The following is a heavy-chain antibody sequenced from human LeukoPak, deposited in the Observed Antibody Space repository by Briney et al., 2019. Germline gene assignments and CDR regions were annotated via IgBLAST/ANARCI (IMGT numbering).Heavy chain of an antibody. Sequence: PGGSLRLSCAASGFTFSSYGMHWVRQAPGKGPEWVAVISYDGSNKYYADSVKGRYTISRDKSKNTLYLQMNSLRAEDTAVYYCAKGYCGGDCSFDYWGQGTLVTVSS. D-gene: IGHD2-21*01. CDR3: AKGYCGGDCSFDY. CDR1: GFTFSSYG. CDR2: ISYDGSNK. J-gene: IGHJ4*02. V-gene: IGHV3-30*18.